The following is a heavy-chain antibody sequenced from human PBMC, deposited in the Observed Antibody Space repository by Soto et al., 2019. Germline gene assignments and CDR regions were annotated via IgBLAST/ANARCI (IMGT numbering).Heavy chain of an antibody. J-gene: IGHJ5*02. CDR3: ASEFITMVREANPNRFDP. CDR2: IIPIFGTA. D-gene: IGHD3-10*01. Sequence: SVKVSCKASGGTFSSYAISWVRQAPGQGLEWMGGIIPIFGTANYAQKFQGRVTITADESTSTAYMELSSLRSEDTAVYYCASEFITMVREANPNRFDPWGQGTLVTVSS. CDR1: GGTFSSYA. V-gene: IGHV1-69*13.